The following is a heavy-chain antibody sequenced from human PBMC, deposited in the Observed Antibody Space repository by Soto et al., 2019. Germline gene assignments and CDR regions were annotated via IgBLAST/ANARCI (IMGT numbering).Heavy chain of an antibody. V-gene: IGHV3-7*01. CDR1: RFIFRSYW. Sequence: EVRLVESGGGLVQPGGSLRLSCAASRFIFRSYWMSWVRQAPGKGLERVANIKQDGSDKYYVDSVKGRSTISRDNTKNSVYLQMNSLRAEDTAMYYCVRGGGGFAIWGQGTMVTVSS. CDR3: VRGGGGFAI. J-gene: IGHJ3*02. CDR2: IKQDGSDK. D-gene: IGHD2-15*01.